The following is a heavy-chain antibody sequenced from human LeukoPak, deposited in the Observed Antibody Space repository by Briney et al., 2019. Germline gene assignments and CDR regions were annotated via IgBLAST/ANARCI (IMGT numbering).Heavy chain of an antibody. V-gene: IGHV3-30-3*01. CDR1: GFTFSSYA. Sequence: PGGSLRLSCAASGFTFSSYAMHWVRQAPGKGLEWVAVISYDGSNKYYADSVKGRFTISRDNSKNTLYLQMNSLRAEDTAVYYCAKDLWFGNGPLWGQGTLVTVSS. D-gene: IGHD3-10*01. CDR3: AKDLWFGNGPL. CDR2: ISYDGSNK. J-gene: IGHJ4*02.